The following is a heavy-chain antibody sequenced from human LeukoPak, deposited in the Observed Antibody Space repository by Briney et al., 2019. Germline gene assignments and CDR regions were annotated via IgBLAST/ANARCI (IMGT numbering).Heavy chain of an antibody. J-gene: IGHJ5*02. Sequence: GGSLRLSCAASGFTVSGNYMSWVRQAPGKGLEWVSVIYSGGNTYYRDSVKGRFTISRDNSKNTLYLQMNSLRAEDTAVYYCAKDRIVVVMAPSWFDPWGQGTLVTVSS. CDR2: IYSGGNT. D-gene: IGHD2-21*01. V-gene: IGHV3-66*01. CDR1: GFTVSGNY. CDR3: AKDRIVVVMAPSWFDP.